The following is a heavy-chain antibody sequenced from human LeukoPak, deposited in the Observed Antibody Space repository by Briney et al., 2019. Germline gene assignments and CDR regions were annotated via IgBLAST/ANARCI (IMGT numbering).Heavy chain of an antibody. CDR3: ARDWSGYSGFDY. D-gene: IGHD3-3*01. Sequence: GASVKVSCKASGYTFGDYYMHWVRQAPGQGLEWMGWINPNSGGTEYAQKFQGWVTMTRDTSISTVYTELNRLTSDDTAVYYCARDWSGYSGFDYWGQGTLVTVSS. J-gene: IGHJ4*02. CDR2: INPNSGGT. V-gene: IGHV1-2*04. CDR1: GYTFGDYY.